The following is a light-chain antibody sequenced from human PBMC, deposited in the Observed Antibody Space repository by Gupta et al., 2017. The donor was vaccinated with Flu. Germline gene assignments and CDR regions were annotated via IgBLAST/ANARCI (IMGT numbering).Light chain of an antibody. V-gene: IGKV4-1*01. Sequence: DIVMTQSPDSLAVSLGERATINCKSSQSILYSSNNKNYLNWYQQKPGQPPKLLIYWASTRESGVPDRFSGSASGTDFTLTISSLQAEDVAVYYCQQYSSIPYSFGQGTKLEIK. CDR1: QSILYSSNNKNY. CDR2: WAS. CDR3: QQYSSIPYS. J-gene: IGKJ2*03.